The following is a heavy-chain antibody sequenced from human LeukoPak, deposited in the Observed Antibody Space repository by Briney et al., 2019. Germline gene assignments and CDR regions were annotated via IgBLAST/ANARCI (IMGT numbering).Heavy chain of an antibody. CDR2: ISSSTSTI. J-gene: IGHJ3*02. CDR1: GFTFSSYS. Sequence: PGGSLRLSCAASGFTFSSYSMNWVRQAPGKGLEWVSYISSSTSTIYYADSVKGRFTISRDNAKNSLYLQMNSLRDEDTAVYYCARHPHLGGYRPYAFDIWGQGTMVTVSS. D-gene: IGHD3-16*02. CDR3: ARHPHLGGYRPYAFDI. V-gene: IGHV3-48*02.